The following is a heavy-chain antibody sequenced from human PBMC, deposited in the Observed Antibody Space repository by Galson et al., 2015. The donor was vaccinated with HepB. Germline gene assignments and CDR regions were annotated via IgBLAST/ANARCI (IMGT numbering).Heavy chain of an antibody. CDR1: GGSISSSSYY. CDR3: ASTYYDFWSGYWYGMDV. CDR2: IYYSGST. D-gene: IGHD3-3*01. J-gene: IGHJ6*02. Sequence: SETLSLTCTVSGGSISSSSYYWGWIRQPPGKGLEWIGSIYYSGSTYYNPSLKSRVTISVDTSKNQFSLKLSSVTAADTAVYYCASTYYDFWSGYWYGMDVWGQGTTVTVSS. V-gene: IGHV4-39*01.